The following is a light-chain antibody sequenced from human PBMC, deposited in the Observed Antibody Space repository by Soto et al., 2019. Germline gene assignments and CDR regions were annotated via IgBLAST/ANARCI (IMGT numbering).Light chain of an antibody. Sequence: DIQMTQSPSSLSASVGDRVTITCRASQNITNYFNWYQQKSGKAPKLLIYAASSLQSGVPSRFSGSGSGTDFTLTISSLQPEDFATYYCQQSYSTPYTFGQGTKVEI. CDR2: AAS. CDR3: QQSYSTPYT. CDR1: QNITNY. J-gene: IGKJ2*01. V-gene: IGKV1-39*01.